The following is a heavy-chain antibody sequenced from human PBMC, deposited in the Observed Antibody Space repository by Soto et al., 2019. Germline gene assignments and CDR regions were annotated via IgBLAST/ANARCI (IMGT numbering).Heavy chain of an antibody. V-gene: IGHV1-18*01. D-gene: IGHD3-9*01. CDR1: GYTFTSYG. J-gene: IGHJ3*02. Sequence: ASVKVSCKASGYTFTSYGISWVRQAPGQGLEWMGWISAYNGNTNYAQKLQGRVTMTTDTSTSTAYMELRSLRSDDTAVYYCARAEYYDILTGYWDDAFDIWGQGTMVTVSS. CDR2: ISAYNGNT. CDR3: ARAEYYDILTGYWDDAFDI.